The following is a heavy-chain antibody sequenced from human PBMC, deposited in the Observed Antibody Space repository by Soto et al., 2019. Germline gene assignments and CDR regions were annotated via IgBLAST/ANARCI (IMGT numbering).Heavy chain of an antibody. CDR1: GGTFSSYA. J-gene: IGHJ3*02. CDR3: ARGGFGLNDSSGYYIPGAFDI. Sequence: SVKVSCKASGGTFSSYAISWVRQAPGQGLEWMGGIIPIFGTANYAQKFQGRVTITADKSTSTAYMELSSLRSEDTAVYYCARGGFGLNDSSGYYIPGAFDIWGQGTMVTVSS. D-gene: IGHD3-22*01. CDR2: IIPIFGTA. V-gene: IGHV1-69*06.